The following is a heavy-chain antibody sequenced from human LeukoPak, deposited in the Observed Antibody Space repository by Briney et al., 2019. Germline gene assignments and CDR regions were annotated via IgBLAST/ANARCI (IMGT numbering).Heavy chain of an antibody. J-gene: IGHJ4*02. D-gene: IGHD3-16*02. CDR1: GFTFDDYG. Sequence: GGSLRLSCAASGFTFDDYGMSWVRQAPGKGLEWVSGINWNGGSTGYADSMKGRFTVSRDNAKNSLYLQMNSLRAEDTALYYCARGDYRQFDYWGQGTLVTVSS. V-gene: IGHV3-20*04. CDR2: INWNGGST. CDR3: ARGDYRQFDY.